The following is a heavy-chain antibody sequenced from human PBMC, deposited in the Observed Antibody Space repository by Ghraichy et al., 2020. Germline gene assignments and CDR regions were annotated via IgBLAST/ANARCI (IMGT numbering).Heavy chain of an antibody. D-gene: IGHD3-22*01. J-gene: IGHJ4*02. CDR1: GASISSGGYY. CDR2: IYYSGTT. Sequence: SETLSLTCTVSGASISSGGYYWSWVRQHPGKGLEWIGYIYYSGTTYYNPSLKSRVTISVDTSKNQFSLKLSSVTAADTAVYYCARLHYDSSGYQVDYWGQGTLVTVSS. V-gene: IGHV4-31*03. CDR3: ARLHYDSSGYQVDY.